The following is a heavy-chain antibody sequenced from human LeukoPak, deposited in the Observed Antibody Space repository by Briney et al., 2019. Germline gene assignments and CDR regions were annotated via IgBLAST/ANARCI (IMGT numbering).Heavy chain of an antibody. D-gene: IGHD3-9*01. Sequence: GGSLRLSCAASGFTFSSYAMHWVRQAPGKGLEWVAVISYDGSNKYYADSVKGRFTISRDNSKNTLYLQMNSLRAEDTAVYYCARGAPEDGYFDWLRAYYYYYYGMDVWGQGTTVSVSS. V-gene: IGHV3-30-3*01. CDR3: ARGAPEDGYFDWLRAYYYYYYGMDV. CDR1: GFTFSSYA. J-gene: IGHJ6*02. CDR2: ISYDGSNK.